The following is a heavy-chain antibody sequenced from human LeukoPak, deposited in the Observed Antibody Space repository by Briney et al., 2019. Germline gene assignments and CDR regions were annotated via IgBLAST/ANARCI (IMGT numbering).Heavy chain of an antibody. V-gene: IGHV1-18*01. CDR2: ISAYNGNT. Sequence: ASVKVSCKASGYTFTSYGISWVRQAPGQGLEWMGWISAYNGNTNYAQKLQGRVTMTTDTSTSTAYMELRSLRSDDTAVYYCAKTTMIAQYFDYWGQGTLVTVSS. J-gene: IGHJ4*02. D-gene: IGHD3-22*01. CDR1: GYTFTSYG. CDR3: AKTTMIAQYFDY.